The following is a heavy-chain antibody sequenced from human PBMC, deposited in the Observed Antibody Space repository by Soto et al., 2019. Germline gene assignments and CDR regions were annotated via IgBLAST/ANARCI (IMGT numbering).Heavy chain of an antibody. CDR3: ARDLVLGGSGPHWFDP. Sequence: GPPVKVSCKASGGTFSSYAISWVRQAPGQGLEWMGGIIPIFGTANYAQKFQGRVTITADESTSTAYMELSSLRSEDTAVYYCARDLVLGGSGPHWFDPWGQGTLVTVSS. CDR2: IIPIFGTA. D-gene: IGHD3-10*01. CDR1: GGTFSSYA. J-gene: IGHJ5*02. V-gene: IGHV1-69*13.